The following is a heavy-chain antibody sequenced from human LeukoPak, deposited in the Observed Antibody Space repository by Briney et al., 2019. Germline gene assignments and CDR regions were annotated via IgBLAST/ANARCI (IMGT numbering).Heavy chain of an antibody. CDR3: ARGKTYYYDSSGDY. Sequence: GGSLRLSCAASGFTVSSNYMSWVRQAPGKGLEWVSVIYSGGSTYYADSVKGRFTISRDNSKNTLYLQMNSLRAEDTAVYYCARGKTYYYDSSGDYWGQGTLVTVSS. D-gene: IGHD3-22*01. CDR1: GFTVSSNY. CDR2: IYSGGST. J-gene: IGHJ4*02. V-gene: IGHV3-53*05.